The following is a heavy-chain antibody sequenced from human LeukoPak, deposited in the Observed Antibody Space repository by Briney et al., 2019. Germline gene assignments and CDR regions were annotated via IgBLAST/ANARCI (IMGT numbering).Heavy chain of an antibody. CDR1: GGSFSGYY. J-gene: IGHJ4*02. Sequence: SETLSLTCAVYGGSFSGYYWSWIRQPPGKGLEWIGEINHSGSTNYNPSLKSRVTISVDTSKNQFSLKLSSVTAADTAVYYCARGYVNDYVWGSYRPFDYWGQGTLVTVSS. V-gene: IGHV4-34*01. CDR3: ARGYVNDYVWGSYRPFDY. CDR2: INHSGST. D-gene: IGHD3-16*02.